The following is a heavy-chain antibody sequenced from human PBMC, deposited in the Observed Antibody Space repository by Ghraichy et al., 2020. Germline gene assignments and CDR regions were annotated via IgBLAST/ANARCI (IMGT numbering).Heavy chain of an antibody. CDR1: GFTFSSYS. CDR2: ISSSSSTI. Sequence: GGSLRLSCAASGFTFSSYSMNWVRQAPGKGLEWVSYISSSSSTIYYADSVKGRFTISRDNAKNSLYLQMNSLRDEDTAVYYCASSGYPNQFLEWLSYSPPYYYYYMDVWGKGTTVTVSS. CDR3: ASSGYPNQFLEWLSYSPPYYYYYMDV. V-gene: IGHV3-48*02. J-gene: IGHJ6*03. D-gene: IGHD3-3*01.